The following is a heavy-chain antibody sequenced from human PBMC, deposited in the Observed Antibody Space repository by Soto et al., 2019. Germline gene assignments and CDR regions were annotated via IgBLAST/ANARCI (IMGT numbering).Heavy chain of an antibody. CDR2: INAGNGNT. D-gene: IGHD2-15*01. CDR3: ARGPGGPDGPGDY. J-gene: IGHJ4*02. Sequence: QVQLVQSGAEVKKPGASVKVSCKASGYTFTSYAMHWVRQAPGQRLEWMGWINAGNGNTKYSQKFQGRVTITRDTXASTANMELSSLRSEDTALYYCARGPGGPDGPGDYWGQGTLVTVSS. CDR1: GYTFTSYA. V-gene: IGHV1-3*01.